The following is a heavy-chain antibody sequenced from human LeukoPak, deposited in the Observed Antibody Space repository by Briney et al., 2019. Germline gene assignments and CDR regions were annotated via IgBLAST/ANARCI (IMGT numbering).Heavy chain of an antibody. D-gene: IGHD3-9*01. J-gene: IGHJ4*02. CDR1: GDSISSGDYY. Sequence: KASETLSLTCTVSGDSISSGDYYWSWIRQPAGKGLEWIGRISSSGSTNYNPSLKSRVTISVDTSKNQFSLKLSSVTAADTAVYYCARFPFGHSYDWSFDYWGQGTLVTVSS. CDR2: ISSSGST. V-gene: IGHV4-61*02. CDR3: ARFPFGHSYDWSFDY.